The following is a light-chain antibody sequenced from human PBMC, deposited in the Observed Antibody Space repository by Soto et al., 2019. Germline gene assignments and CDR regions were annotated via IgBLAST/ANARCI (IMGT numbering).Light chain of an antibody. V-gene: IGLV2-14*01. J-gene: IGLJ1*01. Sequence: QSVLTQPASVSGSPGQSITISCTGSVRDIGAYDYVSWYQQHPGKAPKLIIYGVKNRPSGVSNRFSASKSAFTASLTISGLQTEDEADYYCSSYTTSYFYVFGPGTKLTVL. CDR3: SSYTTSYFYV. CDR1: VRDIGAYDY. CDR2: GVK.